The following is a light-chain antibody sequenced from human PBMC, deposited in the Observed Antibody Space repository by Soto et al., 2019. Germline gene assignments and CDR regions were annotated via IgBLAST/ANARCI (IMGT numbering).Light chain of an antibody. Sequence: DIQMTQSPSSLSASVGDRVTITFRASQYISDFLTWYQQTPGKPPKLLIFGASNLHIGVPSRFSGSGSGTEFTLTISNLLREDFATYYCQQSYFILGTFGRGTKVDIK. V-gene: IGKV1-39*01. CDR1: QYISDF. CDR2: GAS. J-gene: IGKJ1*01. CDR3: QQSYFILGT.